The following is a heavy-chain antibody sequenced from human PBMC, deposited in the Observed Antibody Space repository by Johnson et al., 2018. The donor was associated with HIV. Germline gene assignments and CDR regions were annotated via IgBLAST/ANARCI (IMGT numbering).Heavy chain of an antibody. Sequence: VQLVESGGGVVRPGGSLRLSCEASGFTYDDYGMSWVRQAPGKGLEWVSVIYSGGSAYYTDSVKGRFTISRDTSKNTLYLQMNSLRPEDTAVYYCARDPYYDFWSGYSAAVNGAFDIWGQGTMVTVSS. J-gene: IGHJ3*02. V-gene: IGHV3-66*02. CDR3: ARDPYYDFWSGYSAAVNGAFDI. CDR1: GFTYDDYG. D-gene: IGHD3-3*01. CDR2: IYSGGSA.